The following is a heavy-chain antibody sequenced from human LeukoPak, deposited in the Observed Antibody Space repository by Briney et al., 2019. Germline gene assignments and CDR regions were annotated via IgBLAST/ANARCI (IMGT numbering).Heavy chain of an antibody. V-gene: IGHV3-9*01. CDR2: ISWNSGSI. CDR3: AKDMRWLDGWGAFDI. D-gene: IGHD6-19*01. CDR1: GFTFDDYA. J-gene: IGHJ3*02. Sequence: PGGSPRLSCAASGFTFDDYAMHWVRQAPGKGLEWVSGISWNSGSIGYADSVKGRFTISRDNAKNSLYLQMNSLRAEDTALYYCAKDMRWLDGWGAFDIWGQGTMVTVSS.